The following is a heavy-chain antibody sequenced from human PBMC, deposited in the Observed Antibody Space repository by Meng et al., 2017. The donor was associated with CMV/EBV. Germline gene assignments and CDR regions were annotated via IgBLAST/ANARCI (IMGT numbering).Heavy chain of an antibody. J-gene: IGHJ5*02. Sequence: GSLRLSCAVSGWSFSGYYWSWVRQPPGKGLEWIGEINHSGSTNYNPSLKSRVTISVDTSKNNFSLKLSSVIAADTAVYYCARGLYNWNTGWFDPWGQGTLVTVSS. CDR1: GWSFSGYY. V-gene: IGHV4-34*01. CDR2: INHSGST. CDR3: ARGLYNWNTGWFDP. D-gene: IGHD1/OR15-1a*01.